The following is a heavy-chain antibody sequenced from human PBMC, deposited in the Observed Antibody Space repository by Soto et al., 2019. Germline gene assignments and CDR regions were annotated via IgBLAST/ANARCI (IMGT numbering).Heavy chain of an antibody. CDR2: VSYSGSP. D-gene: IGHD1-1*01. J-gene: IGHJ4*02. V-gene: IGHV4-59*12. CDR1: GGSITSYW. Sequence: PSETLSLTCTVSGGSITSYWWSWIRQPPGKGLEWIGYVSYSGSPNYNPSLKSRVTISVDTSKSQFSLHLTSMTAEDTAVYYCARDGNWRLDYWGQGALVTVSS. CDR3: ARDGNWRLDY.